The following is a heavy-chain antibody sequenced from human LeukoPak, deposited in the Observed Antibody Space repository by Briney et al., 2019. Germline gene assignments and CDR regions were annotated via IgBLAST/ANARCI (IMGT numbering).Heavy chain of an antibody. D-gene: IGHD1-1*01. V-gene: IGHV3-13*01. CDR3: TRGSRRVQLPRSYDFDV. J-gene: IGHJ3*01. Sequence: PGGSLRLSCTASGFTISSHDMNWVRQTTGKGLEWVAVFESGGDSHHADSVKGRFTVSRDNAKNSLYLQMNSLRARDTALYYCTRGSRRVQLPRSYDFDVWGQGTVVTVSS. CDR2: FESGGDS. CDR1: GFTISSHD.